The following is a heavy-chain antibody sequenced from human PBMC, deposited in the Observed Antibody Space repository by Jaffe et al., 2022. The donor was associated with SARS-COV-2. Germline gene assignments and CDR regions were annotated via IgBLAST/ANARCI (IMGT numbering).Heavy chain of an antibody. J-gene: IGHJ6*02. Sequence: QVQLVESGGGVVQPGRSLRLSCAASGFTFSSYGMHWVRQAPGKGLEWVAVIWYDGSNKYYADSVKGRFTISRDNSKNTLYLQMNSLRAEDTAVYYCAREVPNKNNWNYFAAHYYGMDVWGQGTTVTVSS. V-gene: IGHV3-33*01. CDR3: AREVPNKNNWNYFAAHYYGMDV. D-gene: IGHD1-7*01. CDR1: GFTFSSYG. CDR2: IWYDGSNK.